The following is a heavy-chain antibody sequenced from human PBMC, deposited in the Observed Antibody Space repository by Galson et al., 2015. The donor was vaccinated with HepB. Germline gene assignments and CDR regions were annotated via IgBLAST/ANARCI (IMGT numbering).Heavy chain of an antibody. CDR1: TFIFSTYS. CDR2: ISASSTTI. V-gene: IGHV3-48*04. Sequence: SLRLSCAASTFIFSTYSMNWVRQAPGKGLEWVSYISASSTTIYYADSVKGRFTISRDNAKNSLYLHMNSLRAEDTAVYYCVILRGNGLKPLDSWGQGTLVTVSS. D-gene: IGHD4-23*01. CDR3: VILRGNGLKPLDS. J-gene: IGHJ4*02.